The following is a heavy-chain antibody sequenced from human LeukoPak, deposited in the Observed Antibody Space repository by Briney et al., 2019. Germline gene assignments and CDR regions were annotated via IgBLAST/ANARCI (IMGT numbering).Heavy chain of an antibody. V-gene: IGHV1-2*02. CDR1: GYTFTGYY. CDR2: INPNSGGT. Sequence: ASVKVSCKASGYTFTGYYMHWVRQAPGQGLEWMGWINPNSGGTNYAQKFQGRVTMTRDTSISTAYMELSRLRSDDTAVYYCARGVVRGVHPVYFDYWGQGTLVTVSP. CDR3: ARGVVRGVHPVYFDY. J-gene: IGHJ4*02. D-gene: IGHD3-10*01.